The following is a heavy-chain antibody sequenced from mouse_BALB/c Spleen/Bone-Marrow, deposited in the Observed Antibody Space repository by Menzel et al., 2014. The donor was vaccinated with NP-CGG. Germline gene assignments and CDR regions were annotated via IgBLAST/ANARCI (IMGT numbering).Heavy chain of an antibody. Sequence: VQLQQSGPGLVQPSQSLSITCTVSGFSLTSYGVHWVRQSPGKGLEWLGVIWSGGSTGYNAAFISRLSISKDNSKRQVFFKMNSLQANDTAIYYCARTYDYEGAMDYWGQGTSVTVSS. CDR1: GFSLTSYG. J-gene: IGHJ4*01. D-gene: IGHD2-4*01. CDR2: IWSGGST. CDR3: ARTYDYEGAMDY. V-gene: IGHV2-2*02.